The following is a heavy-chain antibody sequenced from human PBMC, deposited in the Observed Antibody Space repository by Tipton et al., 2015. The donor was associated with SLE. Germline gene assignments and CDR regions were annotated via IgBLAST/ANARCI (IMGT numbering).Heavy chain of an antibody. Sequence: LRLSCVASGFTFTSYTMNWVRQAPGKGLEWIGEVNYSGSTSYNPSLQSRVTISVDTSKSQFSLNLSSVTAADTAVYYCARDRVPYSSGCFDIWGQGTMVTVAS. CDR1: GFTFTSYT. CDR2: VNYSGST. J-gene: IGHJ3*02. CDR3: ARDRVPYSSGCFDI. V-gene: IGHV4-34*01. D-gene: IGHD6-19*01.